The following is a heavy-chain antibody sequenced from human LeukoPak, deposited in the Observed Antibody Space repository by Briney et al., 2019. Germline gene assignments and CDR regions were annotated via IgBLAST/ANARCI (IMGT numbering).Heavy chain of an antibody. J-gene: IGHJ5*02. Sequence: GGSLRLSCAASGFTFSDYAMTWVRQAPGKGLQWVSGISGSGASTYYGDSVKGRFIISRDNSKNTLYLQIDSLRAEDTAVYYCAKGTSSGWLLYWFDPWGQGTLVTVSS. CDR2: ISGSGAST. CDR3: AKGTSSGWLLYWFDP. CDR1: GFTFSDYA. D-gene: IGHD6-19*01. V-gene: IGHV3-23*01.